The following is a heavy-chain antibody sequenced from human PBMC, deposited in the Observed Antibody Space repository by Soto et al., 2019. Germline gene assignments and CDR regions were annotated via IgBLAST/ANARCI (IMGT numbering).Heavy chain of an antibody. Sequence: HPGWALRLSCAASGFTFGSYAMHWVRQAPGKGLEWVAVISYDGSNKYYADSVKGRFTISRDNSKNTLYLQMKSLRAEDTAVYYSARDGDRAVLPADIRGYSYGIICDFWREGT. CDR1: GFTFGSYA. CDR3: ARDGDRAVLPADIRGYSYGIICDF. D-gene: IGHD5-18*01. J-gene: IGHJ4*02. V-gene: IGHV3-30-3*01. CDR2: ISYDGSNK.